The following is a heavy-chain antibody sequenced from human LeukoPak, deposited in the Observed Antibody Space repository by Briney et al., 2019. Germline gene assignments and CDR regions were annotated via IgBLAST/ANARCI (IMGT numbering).Heavy chain of an antibody. J-gene: IGHJ6*03. Sequence: GGSLRLSCAVSGFTLSAYSMNWVRQAPGKGLEWVSSITSGDFVYFADSLKGRFTISRDNAKSSLYLQMNSLRAEDTAVYYCARGGFNMVRGVIPSNSYYYYMDIWGKGTTVTVSS. CDR2: ITSGDFV. CDR3: ARGGFNMVRGVIPSNSYYYYMDI. CDR1: GFTLSAYS. D-gene: IGHD3-10*01. V-gene: IGHV3-21*01.